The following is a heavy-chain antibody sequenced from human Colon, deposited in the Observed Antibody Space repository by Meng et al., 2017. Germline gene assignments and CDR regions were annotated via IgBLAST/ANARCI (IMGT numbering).Heavy chain of an antibody. Sequence: QVSRRGWGPGRVQPSQTLSLTCTVSGSSSGSGDYYWSWIRQPPGKGLEWIGYIYYSGSTYSNASLKSRVTISIDRSKNQFSLKLSSVTAADTAVYYCARDRKHYGERGWFDPWGQGTLVTVSS. V-gene: IGHV4-30-4*01. D-gene: IGHD4-17*01. CDR1: GSSSGSGDYY. J-gene: IGHJ5*02. CDR2: IYYSGST. CDR3: ARDRKHYGERGWFDP.